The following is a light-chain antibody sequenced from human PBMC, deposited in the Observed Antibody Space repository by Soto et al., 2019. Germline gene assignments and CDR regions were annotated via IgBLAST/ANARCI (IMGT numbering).Light chain of an antibody. J-gene: IGKJ1*01. CDR3: QQYQNSPRT. Sequence: EMVLTQSPGTLSLSPGERATLSCRASQSVRSSSLAWYQQKPGQAPRLLMYGVSYRATGIPDRFSGSGSGTGFTLTISRLEPEDFAVYYCQQYQNSPRTFGQGTKVDIK. V-gene: IGKV3-20*01. CDR2: GVS. CDR1: QSVRSSS.